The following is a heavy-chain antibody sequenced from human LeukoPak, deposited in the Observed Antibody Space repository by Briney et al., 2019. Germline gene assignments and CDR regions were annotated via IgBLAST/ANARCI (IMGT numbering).Heavy chain of an antibody. J-gene: IGHJ4*02. CDR2: IISSGGVT. V-gene: IGHV3-23*01. Sequence: GGSLRLSCAASGFAFSSYAMSWVRQAPGKGLEWASSIISSGGVTYYADSLKGRFTISRDNSKNTVYLQMDSLRAEDSAVYYCAKNAGYSYGLYYFDYWGQGTLVTVSS. D-gene: IGHD5-18*01. CDR3: AKNAGYSYGLYYFDY. CDR1: GFAFSSYA.